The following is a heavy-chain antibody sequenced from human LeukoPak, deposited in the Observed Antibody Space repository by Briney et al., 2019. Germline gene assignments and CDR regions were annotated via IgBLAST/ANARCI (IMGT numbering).Heavy chain of an antibody. D-gene: IGHD3-3*01. CDR3: TSPPLTISNAFDI. V-gene: IGHV3-15*01. CDR2: IRSKTDGGTR. CDR1: GFTFSSYS. J-gene: IGHJ3*02. Sequence: GGSLRLSCAASGFTFSSYSMNWVRQAPGKGLEWVGRIRSKTDGGTRDYAAPVKDRFTISRDDSKNTLYLQMNSLKTEDTAVYYCTSPPLTISNAFDIWGQGTMVTVSS.